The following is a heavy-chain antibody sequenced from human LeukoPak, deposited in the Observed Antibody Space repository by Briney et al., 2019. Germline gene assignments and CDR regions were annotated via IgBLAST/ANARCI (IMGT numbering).Heavy chain of an antibody. V-gene: IGHV3-7*01. D-gene: IGHD6-19*01. J-gene: IGHJ4*02. CDR2: IKQDGSEK. Sequence: GGSRRLSCAASGFTFTNYWMSWVRQAPGKGLEWVADIKQDGSEKYYVDSVKGRFTISRDNAKNSLYLQMNSLGAEDTAVYYCARGYSSGLHFDYWGQGTLVTVSS. CDR1: GFTFTNYW. CDR3: ARGYSSGLHFDY.